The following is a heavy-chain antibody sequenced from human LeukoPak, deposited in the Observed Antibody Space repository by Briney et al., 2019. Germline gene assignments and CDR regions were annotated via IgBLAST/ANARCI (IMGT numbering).Heavy chain of an antibody. Sequence: SETLSLTCTVSGGSISSGSYYWSWIRQPAGKGLEWIGRIYISGSTNYNPSLTSRVTISVDTSKNQFSLKLSSVTAADTAVYYCARDFPRRHDAFDIWGQGTMVTVSS. CDR3: ARDFPRRHDAFDI. J-gene: IGHJ3*02. CDR2: IYISGST. CDR1: GGSISSGSYY. V-gene: IGHV4-61*02.